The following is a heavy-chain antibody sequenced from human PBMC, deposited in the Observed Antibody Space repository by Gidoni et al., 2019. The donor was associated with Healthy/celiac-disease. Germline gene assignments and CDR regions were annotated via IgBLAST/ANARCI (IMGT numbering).Heavy chain of an antibody. Sequence: QVQLVESGGGVVQPGRSLRLSCAASGFTFSSYAMHWVRQAPGKGLEWVAVISYDGSNKYYADSVKGRFTISRDNSKNTLYLQMNSLRAEDTAVYYCARAYYDFWSGYSAGIDPWGQGTLVTVSS. CDR1: GFTFSSYA. V-gene: IGHV3-30-3*01. D-gene: IGHD3-3*01. J-gene: IGHJ5*02. CDR3: ARAYYDFWSGYSAGIDP. CDR2: ISYDGSNK.